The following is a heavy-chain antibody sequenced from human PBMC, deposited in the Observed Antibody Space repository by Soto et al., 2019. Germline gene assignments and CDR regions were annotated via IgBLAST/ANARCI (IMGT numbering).Heavy chain of an antibody. Sequence: QVQLVESGGGVVQPGRSLRLSCAASGFTFSSYGMHWVRQAPGKGLEWVAVISYDGSNKYYADSVKGRFTISRDNSKNTLYLQMNSLRAEDTAVYYCAKDGGGYCSGGSCFDYWGQRTLVTVSS. CDR3: AKDGGGYCSGGSCFDY. D-gene: IGHD2-15*01. J-gene: IGHJ4*02. CDR2: ISYDGSNK. V-gene: IGHV3-30*18. CDR1: GFTFSSYG.